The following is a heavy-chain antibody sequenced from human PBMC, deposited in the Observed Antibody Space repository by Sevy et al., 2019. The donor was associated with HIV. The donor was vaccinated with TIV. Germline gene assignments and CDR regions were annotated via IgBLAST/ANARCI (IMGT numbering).Heavy chain of an antibody. Sequence: GGSLRLSCAASGFTFSSYAMHWVRQAPGKGLEWVAVISYDGSNKYYADSVKGRFTISRDNSKNTLYLQMNSLRAEDTAVYYCASDSSSPVEADYYYYGMDVWGQGTTVTVSS. D-gene: IGHD6-6*01. CDR3: ASDSSSPVEADYYYYGMDV. V-gene: IGHV3-30-3*01. CDR1: GFTFSSYA. CDR2: ISYDGSNK. J-gene: IGHJ6*02.